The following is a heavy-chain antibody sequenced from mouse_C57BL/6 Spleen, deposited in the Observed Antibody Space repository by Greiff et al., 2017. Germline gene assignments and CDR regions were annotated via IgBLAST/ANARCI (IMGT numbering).Heavy chain of an antibody. CDR3: ARRGGSTWYFDV. CDR2: ISGGGGNT. J-gene: IGHJ1*03. Sequence: EVQGVESGGGLVKPGGSLKLSCAASGFTFSSYTMSWVRQTPEKGLEWVATISGGGGNTYYPARVKGRFTISRDNAKNTLYLQMSSLRSEDTALYYCARRGGSTWYFDVWGTGTTVTVSS. CDR1: GFTFSSYT. D-gene: IGHD1-1*01. V-gene: IGHV5-9*01.